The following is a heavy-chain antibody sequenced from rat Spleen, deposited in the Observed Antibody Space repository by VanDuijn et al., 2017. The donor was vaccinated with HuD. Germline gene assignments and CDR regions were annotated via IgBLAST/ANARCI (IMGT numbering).Heavy chain of an antibody. D-gene: IGHD1-1*01. CDR1: GFSLTDYS. V-gene: IGHV2S63*01. CDR3: TRGDSGGVMDA. J-gene: IGHJ4*01. Sequence: EVQLKESGPGLVQPSQTLSLTCTVSGFSLTDYSVHWVRQPPGKGLEWMGVMWSGGSTAYNSALKSRLSISSDTSKGQVFLKMNSLQTEDTAIYYCTRGDSGGVMDAWGQGASVTVSS. CDR2: MWSGGST.